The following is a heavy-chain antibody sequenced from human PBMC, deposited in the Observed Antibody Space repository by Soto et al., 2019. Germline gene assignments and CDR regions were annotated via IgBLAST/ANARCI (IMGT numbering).Heavy chain of an antibody. D-gene: IGHD2-15*01. CDR2: ISGSGGST. V-gene: IGHV3-23*01. CDR3: AKDLVGSNADYYDY. Sequence: GGSLRLSCAASGFTFSSYAMSWVRQAPGMGMEWVAAISGSGGSTYYADSVKGRFTISRENSKNTLYLQMNSLRAEDAAVYYCAKDLVGSNADYYDYWGQGTLVTVSS. J-gene: IGHJ4*02. CDR1: GFTFSSYA.